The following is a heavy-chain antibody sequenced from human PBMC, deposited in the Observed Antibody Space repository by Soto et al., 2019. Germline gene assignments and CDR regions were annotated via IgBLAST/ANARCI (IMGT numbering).Heavy chain of an antibody. CDR1: GGTFSSYT. J-gene: IGHJ5*02. V-gene: IGHV1-69*02. D-gene: IGHD2-2*01. Sequence: QVQLVQSGAEVKKPGSSVKVSCKASGGTFSSYTISWVRQAPGQGLEWMGRIIPILGIANYAQKFQGRVTITADKSTSTAYMELSSLRSEDTAVYYCARGSSNRDWFDPWGQGTLVTVSS. CDR2: IIPILGIA. CDR3: ARGSSNRDWFDP.